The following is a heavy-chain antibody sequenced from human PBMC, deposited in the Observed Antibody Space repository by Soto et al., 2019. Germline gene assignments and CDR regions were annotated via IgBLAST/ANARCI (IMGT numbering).Heavy chain of an antibody. J-gene: IGHJ4*02. D-gene: IGHD5-18*01. CDR2: IYSGGSA. CDR3: ARHGYSYGGGYFDY. V-gene: IGHV3-66*04. CDR1: GFTVSSNY. Sequence: EVQLVESGGGWVQPGGSLRLSCAASGFTVSSNYRSWFGQAPGKGLEGVSVIYSGGSAYYADSVKGRFTISRDNSKNTLYLQMNSLRAEDTAVYYCARHGYSYGGGYFDYWGQGTLVTVSS.